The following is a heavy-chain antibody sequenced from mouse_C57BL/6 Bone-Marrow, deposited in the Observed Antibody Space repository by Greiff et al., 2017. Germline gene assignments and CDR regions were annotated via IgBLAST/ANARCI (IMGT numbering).Heavy chain of an antibody. CDR2: INPNNGGT. V-gene: IGHV1-26*01. CDR1: GYTFTDYY. J-gene: IGHJ2*01. CDR3: ARGGSLGFFDY. Sequence: VQLQQSGPELVKPGASVKISCKASGYTFTDYYMNWVKQSHGKSLEWIGDINPNNGGTSYNQKFKGKATLTVDKSSSTAYMELRSLTSEDSAVYYCARGGSLGFFDYWGQGTTLTVSS. D-gene: IGHD6-2*01.